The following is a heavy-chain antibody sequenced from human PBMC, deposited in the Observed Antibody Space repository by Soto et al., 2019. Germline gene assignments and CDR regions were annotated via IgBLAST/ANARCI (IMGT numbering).Heavy chain of an antibody. CDR3: AKTEVWDQGLYYYYGMDV. J-gene: IGHJ6*02. V-gene: IGHV3-30*18. CDR2: ISHDGSNK. Sequence: SLRLSCAASGFTLSSYGLRWVREAPGSGLEWVAFISHDGSNKYYADSVKGRFTLSRDNSKNTLYLQMNSLRAEDTAVYYCAKTEVWDQGLYYYYGMDVWGQGTTVTFSS. D-gene: IGHD1-26*01. CDR1: GFTLSSYG.